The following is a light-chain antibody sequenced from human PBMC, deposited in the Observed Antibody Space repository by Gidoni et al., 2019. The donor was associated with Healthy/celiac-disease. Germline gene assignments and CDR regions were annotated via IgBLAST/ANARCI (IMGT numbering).Light chain of an antibody. V-gene: IGLV2-14*03. Sequence: QSALTQPASVSGSPGQSITTSCPGTSSDVGGYNYVSWYQQQPGKAPKLMIDDVSNRHSGVSNRFSGSKSGNTASLTISGLQAEDEADYYCSSYTSSSTFYVVGTGTKVTVL. CDR1: SSDVGGYNY. J-gene: IGLJ1*01. CDR2: DVS. CDR3: SSYTSSSTFYV.